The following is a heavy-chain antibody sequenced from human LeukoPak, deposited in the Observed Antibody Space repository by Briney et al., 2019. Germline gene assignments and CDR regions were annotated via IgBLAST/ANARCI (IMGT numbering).Heavy chain of an antibody. CDR2: ISSSSSYI. V-gene: IGHV3-21*01. Sequence: PGGSLRLSCAASGFTFSTYNMNWVRQAPGKGLEWVSSISSSSSYIYYADSVKGRFTISRDNDKNSLYLQMNSLRAEDTAVYYCARKADCSGGSCFYWEYWGQGTLVTVSS. J-gene: IGHJ4*02. D-gene: IGHD2-15*01. CDR3: ARKADCSGGSCFYWEY. CDR1: GFTFSTYN.